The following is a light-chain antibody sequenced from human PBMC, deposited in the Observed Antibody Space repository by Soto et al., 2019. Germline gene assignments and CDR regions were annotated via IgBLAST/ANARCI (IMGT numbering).Light chain of an antibody. J-gene: IGKJ2*01. V-gene: IGKV3-20*01. CDR3: QQYGTAPYT. CDR1: QNVLSD. Sequence: EILLTQSPATLSVSPGETATLSCRASQNVLSDLAWYQQKPGQAPRLLIHGTSNRASGIPDRFSGSGSGTDFTLTISRLEPEDFAVYYCQQYGTAPYTFGQGTTLEFK. CDR2: GTS.